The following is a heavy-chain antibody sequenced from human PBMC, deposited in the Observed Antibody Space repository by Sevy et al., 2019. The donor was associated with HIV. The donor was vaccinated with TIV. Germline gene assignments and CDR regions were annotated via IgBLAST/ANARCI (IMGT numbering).Heavy chain of an antibody. CDR3: ARESRRFFFHFDY. D-gene: IGHD3-10*01. Sequence: SQTVSLTCAISGDSVSTYSAAWSWIRQSPSRGLEWLGRTYYKSKWYNDYALSVKSRISINPDTPKNQISLQLNSVTPEDNAVYYCARESRRFFFHFDYWGQGTLVTVSS. V-gene: IGHV6-1*01. CDR2: TYYKSKWYN. CDR1: GDSVSTYSAA. J-gene: IGHJ4*02.